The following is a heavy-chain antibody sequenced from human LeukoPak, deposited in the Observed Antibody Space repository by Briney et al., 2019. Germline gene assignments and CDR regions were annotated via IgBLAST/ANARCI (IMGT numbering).Heavy chain of an antibody. V-gene: IGHV1-2*02. J-gene: IGHJ6*02. Sequence: APVKVSCKASGYTFTDYHIHWVRQAPGQGLEWMGWVNSDSGGTNYAQKFQGRVTMTRDTSITIAYMELSSLRSDDAAIYYCARDSTAMTGLNMDVWGQGTTVTVSS. CDR3: ARDSTAMTGLNMDV. D-gene: IGHD5-18*01. CDR2: VNSDSGGT. CDR1: GYTFTDYH.